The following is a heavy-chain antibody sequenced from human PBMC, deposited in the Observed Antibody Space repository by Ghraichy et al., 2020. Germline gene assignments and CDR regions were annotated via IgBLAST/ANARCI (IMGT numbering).Heavy chain of an antibody. V-gene: IGHV4-4*07. Sequence: SETLSLTCTVSGGSISSYYWSWIRQPAGKGLEWIGRIYTSGSTNYNPSLKSRVTMSVDTSKNQFSLKLSSVTAADTAVYYCAGGTSYYYDSSGYYGPYYGMDVWGQGTTVTVSS. CDR2: IYTSGST. CDR3: AGGTSYYYDSSGYYGPYYGMDV. J-gene: IGHJ6*02. D-gene: IGHD3-22*01. CDR1: GGSISSYY.